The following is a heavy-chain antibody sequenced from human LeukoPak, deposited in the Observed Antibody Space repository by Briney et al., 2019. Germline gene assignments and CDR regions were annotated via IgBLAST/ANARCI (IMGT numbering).Heavy chain of an antibody. CDR2: IIPIFGTA. CDR1: GGTLSSYA. CDR3: ASSSPRSITIFGVVISQRAFDI. V-gene: IGHV1-69*05. J-gene: IGHJ3*02. Sequence: ASVKVSCKASGGTLSSYAFSWMRQAPGQGLEWMGRIIPIFGTANYAQKFQGRVTITTDESTSTAYMELSSLRSEDTAVYYCASSSPRSITIFGVVISQRAFDIWGQGTMVTVSS. D-gene: IGHD3-3*01.